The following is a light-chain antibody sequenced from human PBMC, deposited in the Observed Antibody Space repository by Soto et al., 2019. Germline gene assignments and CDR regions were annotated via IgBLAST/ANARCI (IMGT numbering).Light chain of an antibody. CDR3: QQYFTSPWT. V-gene: IGKV4-1*01. J-gene: IGKJ1*01. CDR1: QSILDRSRNKYY. Sequence: DIVMTQSPDSLAVSLGERATFNCKSSQSILDRSRNKYYLAWYQQKSGQPPKLLIYWASLREPGAPDRFTGRGSGTAFTLTINSLQAEDVAVYYCQQYFTSPWTFGQGTKVEI. CDR2: WAS.